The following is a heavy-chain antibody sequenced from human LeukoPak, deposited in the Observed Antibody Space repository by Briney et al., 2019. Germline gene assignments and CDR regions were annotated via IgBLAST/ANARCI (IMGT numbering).Heavy chain of an antibody. D-gene: IGHD5-12*01. CDR3: AIQAYGGYLRFDP. Sequence: GGSLRLSCAASGFTVSSNYMTWVRQAPGKGLEWVSVIYKNAITYHADTVKGRFTISRDNAKNMLYLQMNSLRADDTAVYYCAIQAYGGYLRFDPWGQGTLVTVSS. CDR2: IYKNAIT. CDR1: GFTVSSNY. V-gene: IGHV3-53*01. J-gene: IGHJ5*02.